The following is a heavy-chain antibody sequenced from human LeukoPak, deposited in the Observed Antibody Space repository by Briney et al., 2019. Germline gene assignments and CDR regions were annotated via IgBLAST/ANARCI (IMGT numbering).Heavy chain of an antibody. D-gene: IGHD2-2*01. CDR3: ARDFCSTTSCHFDY. J-gene: IGHJ4*02. V-gene: IGHV4-59*01. CDR1: GGSINNYY. CDR2: ISYSGRA. Sequence: PSETLSLTCTVSGGSINNYYWTWIRQPPGKGLEWFGYISYSGRATYNPSLKSRVTMSVDTSKNQFPLKLNSVTAADTAVYYCARDFCSTTSCHFDYWGQGTLVTVSS.